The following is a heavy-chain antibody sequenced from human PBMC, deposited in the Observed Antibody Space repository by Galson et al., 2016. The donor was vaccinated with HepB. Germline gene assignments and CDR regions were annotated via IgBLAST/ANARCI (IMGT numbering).Heavy chain of an antibody. D-gene: IGHD3-10*01. Sequence: SVKVSCKASGYTFTAYYIHWVRQAPGQGLEWMGWIYPNNGGATYAQEFQDRVTMTRDTSLSTAYMELSRLRSDDTAVYYCARDPSIEGVIISRYFDLWGRGTLFTVSS. CDR3: ARDPSIEGVIISRYFDL. CDR2: IYPNNGGA. CDR1: GYTFTAYY. J-gene: IGHJ2*01. V-gene: IGHV1-2*02.